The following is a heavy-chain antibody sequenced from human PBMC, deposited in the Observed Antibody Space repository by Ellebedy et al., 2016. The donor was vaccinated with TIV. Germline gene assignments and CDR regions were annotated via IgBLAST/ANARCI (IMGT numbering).Heavy chain of an antibody. V-gene: IGHV2-70*11. J-gene: IGHJ6*02. Sequence: SGPTLVKPTQTPTLTCTFSGFSLSTSGMCVSWIRQPPGKALEWLDRIDWDADKYYSTSLKTRLTISKDTSKNQVVLTMTNMDPVDTATYYCARMSKGVASYGMDVWGQGTTVTVSS. CDR1: GFSLSTSGMC. CDR3: ARMSKGVASYGMDV. CDR2: IDWDADK. D-gene: IGHD5-12*01.